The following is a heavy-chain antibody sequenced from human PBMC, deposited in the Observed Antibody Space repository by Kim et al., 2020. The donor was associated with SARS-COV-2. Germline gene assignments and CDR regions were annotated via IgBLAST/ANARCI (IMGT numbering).Heavy chain of an antibody. D-gene: IGHD3-3*01. J-gene: IGHJ5*02. CDR3: ARISITIFGVPRVSWFDP. Sequence: KSRVTISVDTSKNQFSLKLSSVTAADTAVYYCARISITIFGVPRVSWFDPWGQGTLVTVSS. V-gene: IGHV4-34*01.